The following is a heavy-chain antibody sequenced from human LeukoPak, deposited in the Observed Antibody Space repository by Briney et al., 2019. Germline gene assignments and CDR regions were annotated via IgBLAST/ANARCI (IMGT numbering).Heavy chain of an antibody. D-gene: IGHD3-22*01. CDR3: ARARLWAYYYDSSGHDAFDN. Sequence: SETLSLTCAVSGGSISSYYWSWIRQPPGKGLEWIGYIYYSGSTNYNPSLKSRVTISVDTSKNQFSLKLSSVTAADTAVYYCARARLWAYYYDSSGHDAFDNWGQGTMVTVSS. V-gene: IGHV4-59*01. J-gene: IGHJ3*02. CDR2: IYYSGST. CDR1: GGSISSYY.